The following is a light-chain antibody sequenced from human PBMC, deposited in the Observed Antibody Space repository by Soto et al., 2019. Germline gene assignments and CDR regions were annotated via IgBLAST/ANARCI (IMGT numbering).Light chain of an antibody. V-gene: IGLV2-8*01. CDR2: EVT. J-gene: IGLJ1*01. CDR1: SSDVGGYGH. CDR3: SSDAGNYNYV. Sequence: QSALTQPPSASGSPGQSVTIPCTGTSSDVGGYGHVSWYQQHPGKAPKLLIYEVTKRPAGVPDRFSGSKSGNTASLTVSGLQAEDEADYFCSSDAGNYNYVFGTGTKVTAL.